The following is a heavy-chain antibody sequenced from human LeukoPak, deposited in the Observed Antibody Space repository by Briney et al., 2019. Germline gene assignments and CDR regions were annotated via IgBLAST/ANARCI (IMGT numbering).Heavy chain of an antibody. V-gene: IGHV4-59*08. D-gene: IGHD6-25*01. CDR1: GGSISSHY. Sequence: PSETLSLTCTVSGGSISSHYWNWIRQPPGKGPEWIGYMYYSGSTNYNPSLKSRVTISVDTSNNQISQRLTSVTAADTAMYFCATSSGSYKGLDYWGQGTVVTVSS. CDR3: ATSSGSYKGLDY. CDR2: MYYSGST. J-gene: IGHJ4*02.